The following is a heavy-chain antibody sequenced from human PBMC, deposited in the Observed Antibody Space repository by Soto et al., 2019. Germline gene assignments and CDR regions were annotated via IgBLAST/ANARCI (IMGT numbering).Heavy chain of an antibody. CDR3: AKATRLDY. CDR2: ISATGDST. J-gene: IGHJ4*02. Sequence: PGGSLRLSCAASGFTFRSYVMTWVRQAPGKGLEWVSSISATGDSTYYADSVRGRFTISRDNSRNTLYLQMNSLRVEDTAVYYCAKATRLDYWGQGTLVTVSS. V-gene: IGHV3-23*01. CDR1: GFTFRSYV.